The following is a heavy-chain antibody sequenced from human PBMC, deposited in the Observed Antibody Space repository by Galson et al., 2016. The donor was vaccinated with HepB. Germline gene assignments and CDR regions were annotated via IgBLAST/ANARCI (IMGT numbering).Heavy chain of an antibody. CDR3: ARESPPNVTDYDYYALDV. CDR2: MYVSGRN. D-gene: IGHD2-21*02. CDR1: GGSIRSYY. V-gene: IGHV4-4*07. Sequence: SETLSLTCTVSGGSIRSYYWNWIRQPAGGGLEWIGRMYVSGRNYYNPSLKSRVHISGDTSKNQFSLKLNSVTAADTAVYFCARESPPNVTDYDYYALDVWGTGTAVVVSS. J-gene: IGHJ6*04.